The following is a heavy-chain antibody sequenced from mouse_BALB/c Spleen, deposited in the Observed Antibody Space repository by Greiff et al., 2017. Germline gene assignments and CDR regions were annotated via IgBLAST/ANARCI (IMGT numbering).Heavy chain of an antibody. D-gene: IGHD2-1*01. CDR1: GYSFTDYN. V-gene: IGHV1S135*01. J-gene: IGHJ4*01. CDR2: IDPYNGGT. CDR3: ARDGNYGDYYAMDY. Sequence: VLLQQSGAELVRPGSSVKISCKASGYSFTDYNMYWVKQSHGKSLEWIGYIDPYNGGTSYNQKFKGKATLTVDKSSSTAFMHLNSLTSEDSAVYYCARDGNYGDYYAMDYWGQGTSVTVSS.